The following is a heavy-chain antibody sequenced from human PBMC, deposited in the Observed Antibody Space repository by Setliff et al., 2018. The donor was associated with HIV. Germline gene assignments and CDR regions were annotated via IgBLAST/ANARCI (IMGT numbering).Heavy chain of an antibody. J-gene: IGHJ4*02. CDR3: ARDVRSGYYLSPFDY. CDR1: GFTFSSYA. D-gene: IGHD3-22*01. V-gene: IGHV3-23*01. Sequence: AGGSLRLSCAASGFTFSSYAMSWVRQAPGKGLEWVSGISGSGGSTYYADSVKGRFTISRDNSKNTLYLQMNSLRAEDTAVYYCARDVRSGYYLSPFDYWGQGTLVTVSS. CDR2: ISGSGGST.